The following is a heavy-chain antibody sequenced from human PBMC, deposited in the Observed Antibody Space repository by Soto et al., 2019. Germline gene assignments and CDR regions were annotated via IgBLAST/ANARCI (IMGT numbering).Heavy chain of an antibody. CDR1: GGSISSYY. Sequence: SETLSLTCTVSGGSISSYYWSWIRQPPGKGLEWIGYIYYSGSTNYNPSLKSRVTISVDTSKNQFSLKLSSVTTADTAVYYCARAANRLHGFDYWGQGTLVTVSS. CDR3: ARAANRLHGFDY. V-gene: IGHV4-59*01. CDR2: IYYSGST. D-gene: IGHD4-4*01. J-gene: IGHJ4*02.